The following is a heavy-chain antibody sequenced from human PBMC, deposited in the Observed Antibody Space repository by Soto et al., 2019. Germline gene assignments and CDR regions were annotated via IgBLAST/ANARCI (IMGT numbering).Heavy chain of an antibody. Sequence: SVKVSCKASGYSFTNYAISWVRQAPGQGLEWMGGIIPIFGTANYAQKFQGRVTITADESTSTAYMELGSLRSEDTAVYYCARDEDGYNLYWGQGTLVTVSS. V-gene: IGHV1-69*13. J-gene: IGHJ4*02. D-gene: IGHD5-12*01. CDR1: GYSFTNYA. CDR3: ARDEDGYNLY. CDR2: IIPIFGTA.